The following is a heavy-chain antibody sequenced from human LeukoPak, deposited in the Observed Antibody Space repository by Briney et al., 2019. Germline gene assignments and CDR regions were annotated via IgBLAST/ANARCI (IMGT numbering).Heavy chain of an antibody. J-gene: IGHJ4*02. CDR1: GFTFSSYA. V-gene: IGHV3-30-3*01. D-gene: IGHD3-10*01. CDR2: ISYDGSNK. Sequence: PGRSLRLSCAASGFTFSSYAMHWVRQAPGKGLEWVAVISYDGSNKYYADSVKGRFTISRDNSKNTLYLQMNSLRAEDTAVYYCAKVHPVYYGSGSYYPNYWGQGTLVTVSS. CDR3: AKVHPVYYGSGSYYPNY.